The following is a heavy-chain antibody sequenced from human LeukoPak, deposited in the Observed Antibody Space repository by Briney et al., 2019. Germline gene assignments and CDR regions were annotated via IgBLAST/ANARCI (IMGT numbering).Heavy chain of an antibody. D-gene: IGHD3-10*01. V-gene: IGHV3-48*01. CDR1: GFTFDDYG. Sequence: GGSLRLSCAASGFTFDDYGMSWVRQAPGKGLEWVSYISSSSSTIYYADSVKGRFTISRDNAKNSLYLQMNSLRAEDTAVYYCARDLSGYFDYWGQGTLVTVSS. CDR2: ISSSSSTI. CDR3: ARDLSGYFDY. J-gene: IGHJ4*02.